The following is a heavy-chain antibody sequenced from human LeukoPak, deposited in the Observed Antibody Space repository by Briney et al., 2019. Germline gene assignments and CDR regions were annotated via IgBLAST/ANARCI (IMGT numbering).Heavy chain of an antibody. CDR2: IYSGGST. Sequence: GGSLRLSCAASGFTVSSNYMSWVRQAPGKGLEWVSVIYSGGSTYYADSVKGRFTISRDNSKNTLYLQMNSLRAEDTAVYYCARSLHYGYFDYWGQGTLVTVSS. CDR1: GFTVSSNY. V-gene: IGHV3-53*05. D-gene: IGHD3-10*01. CDR3: ARSLHYGYFDY. J-gene: IGHJ4*02.